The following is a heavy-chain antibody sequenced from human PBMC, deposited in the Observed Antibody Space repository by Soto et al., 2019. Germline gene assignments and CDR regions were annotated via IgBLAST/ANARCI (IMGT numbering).Heavy chain of an antibody. CDR1: GYTFTSYC. Sequence: QVQLVQSGAEVRKPGASVEVSCKASGYTFTSYCVSWVRQAPGQGLEWMGWISIYNGNTIYAQKFQGRVTMSTHTSTNIAYMQLRSLRSDDKAVYYCAREHHYGGSPYGMDVWGQGTTDTVSS. V-gene: IGHV1-18*04. CDR3: AREHHYGGSPYGMDV. J-gene: IGHJ6*02. CDR2: ISIYNGNT. D-gene: IGHD1-26*01.